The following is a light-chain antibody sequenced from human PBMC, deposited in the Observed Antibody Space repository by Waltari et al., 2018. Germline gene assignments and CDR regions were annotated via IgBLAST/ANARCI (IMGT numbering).Light chain of an antibody. Sequence: EIMLTQSPGTLSLSPGERATRSCRASQIISRALAWYQQKPGQAPRLLIYDVSTRASGIPDRFSGSGSGTDFSLTISRLEPEDFAVYYCQHYVRLPVTFGQGTKLEFK. J-gene: IGKJ1*01. V-gene: IGKV3-20*01. CDR1: QIISRA. CDR2: DVS. CDR3: QHYVRLPVT.